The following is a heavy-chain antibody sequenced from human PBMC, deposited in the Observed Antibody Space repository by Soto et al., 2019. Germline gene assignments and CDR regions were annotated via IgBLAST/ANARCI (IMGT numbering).Heavy chain of an antibody. CDR3: ARDPFSSGWPYNWFDP. CDR1: GYTFINYA. J-gene: IGHJ5*01. Sequence: GASVKVSCKASGYTFINYAMQWVRQAPGQRLEWMGWINAANGNTRYSQKFQDRVTFTRDTSANTAYMELSSLGSEDTAVYYCARDPFSSGWPYNWFDPCGQGTLVTVSS. D-gene: IGHD6-19*01. V-gene: IGHV1-3*01. CDR2: INAANGNT.